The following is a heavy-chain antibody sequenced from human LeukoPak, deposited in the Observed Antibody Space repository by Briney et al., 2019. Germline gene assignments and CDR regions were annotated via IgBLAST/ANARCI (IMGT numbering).Heavy chain of an antibody. CDR1: GYTFTSYD. CDR3: ARGQTIFSCSGGSCYHPSDY. D-gene: IGHD2-15*01. V-gene: IGHV1-8*01. J-gene: IGHJ4*02. CDR2: MNPNSGNT. Sequence: GASVKVSCKASGYTFTSYDINWVRQATGQGLEWMGWMNPNSGNTGYAQKFQGRVTMTRNTSISTAYMEPSSLRSEDTAVYYCARGQTIFSCSGGSCYHPSDYWGQGTLVTVSS.